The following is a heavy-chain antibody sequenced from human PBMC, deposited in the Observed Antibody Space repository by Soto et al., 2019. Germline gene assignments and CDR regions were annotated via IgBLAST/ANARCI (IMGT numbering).Heavy chain of an antibody. CDR2: IYYSGST. CDR3: ARDSATTVPAYYYGMDV. V-gene: IGHV4-30-4*01. Sequence: SETLSLTCTVSGGSISSGDYYWSWIRQPPGKGLEWIGYIYYSGSTYYNPSLKSRVTISVDTSKNQFSLKLSSVTAADTAVYYCARDSATTVPAYYYGMDVWGQGTTVTVSS. CDR1: GGSISSGDYY. J-gene: IGHJ6*02. D-gene: IGHD2-2*01.